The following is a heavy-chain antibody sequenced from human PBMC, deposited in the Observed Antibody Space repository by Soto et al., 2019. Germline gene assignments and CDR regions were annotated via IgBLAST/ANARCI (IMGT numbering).Heavy chain of an antibody. D-gene: IGHD6-6*01. Sequence: PSETLCLTCAVSGGSIGGYDGSWIRQPPGKGLEWIGYISASGSTNYNPSLKSRVTISVDTSTNEFSLELRSMTAADTAVYYCARNSEYSSSTDYWGQGTLVTVSS. CDR2: ISASGST. CDR1: GGSIGGYD. J-gene: IGHJ4*02. V-gene: IGHV4-59*01. CDR3: ARNSEYSSSTDY.